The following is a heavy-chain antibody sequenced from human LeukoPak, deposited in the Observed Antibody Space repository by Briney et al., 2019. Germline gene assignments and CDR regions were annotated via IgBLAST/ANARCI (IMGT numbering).Heavy chain of an antibody. D-gene: IGHD6-13*01. J-gene: IGHJ6*03. CDR1: GGTFSSYA. CDR3: ARVAIAAAGTMDV. CDR2: IIPIFGTA. Sequence: ASVKVSCKASGGTFSSYAISWVRQAPGQGLEWMGGIIPIFGTANYAQKFQGRVTITTDESSSTAYMELSSLRSEDTAVYYCARVAIAAAGTMDVWGKGTTVTVSS. V-gene: IGHV1-69*05.